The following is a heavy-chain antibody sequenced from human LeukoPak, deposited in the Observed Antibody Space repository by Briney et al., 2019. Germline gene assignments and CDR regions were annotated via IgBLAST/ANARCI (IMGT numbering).Heavy chain of an antibody. CDR2: IYTSGST. Sequence: SETLSLTCTVSGGSISSHYGSWIRQPAGKGLEWIGRIYTSGSTNYNPSLKSRVTMSVDTSKNQFSLKLSSVTAADTAVYYCARGEMHYYDSSGYYREDAFDIWGQGTMVTVSS. J-gene: IGHJ3*02. V-gene: IGHV4-4*07. CDR1: GGSISSHY. CDR3: ARGEMHYYDSSGYYREDAFDI. D-gene: IGHD3-22*01.